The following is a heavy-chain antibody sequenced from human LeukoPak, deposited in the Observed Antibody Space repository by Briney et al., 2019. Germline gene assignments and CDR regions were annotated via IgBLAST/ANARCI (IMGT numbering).Heavy chain of an antibody. V-gene: IGHV3-23*01. Sequence: PPGGSLRLSCSASGFTFITYAMIWVRQAPGKGLEWVSGISGRGDNTYYADSVQGRFTISRDNSKNTLYLQMDSLRVEDTAVYYCAKDLLWIPTTAQGDYWGQGTLVTVSS. CDR1: GFTFITYA. D-gene: IGHD5-18*01. J-gene: IGHJ4*02. CDR2: ISGRGDNT. CDR3: AKDLLWIPTTAQGDY.